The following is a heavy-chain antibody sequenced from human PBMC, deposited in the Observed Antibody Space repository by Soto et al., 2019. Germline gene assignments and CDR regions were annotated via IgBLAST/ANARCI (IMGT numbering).Heavy chain of an antibody. J-gene: IGHJ4*02. CDR2: INAGNGNT. D-gene: IGHD2-15*01. Sequence: QVHLVQSGAEVKEPGASVKVSCKTSGFTFNTHAIHWVRQAPGQSLEWMGRINAGNGNTKYSQRFQDRVTITRDTSASTAYMELSSMRSEDTAVYYCARRNSGGPTEHWGQGTGVCVSA. CDR1: GFTFNTHA. CDR3: ARRNSGGPTEH. V-gene: IGHV1-3*01.